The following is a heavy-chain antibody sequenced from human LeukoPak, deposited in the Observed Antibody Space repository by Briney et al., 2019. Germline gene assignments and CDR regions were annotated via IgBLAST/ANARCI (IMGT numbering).Heavy chain of an antibody. Sequence: SETLSLTCTVSGGSISSSSYYWGWIRQSPGKGLEWIGSIYHSGSTYYNPSLKSRLSISVDTSKNQFSLKLISVTAADTAVYYCATPYTSTWGAFDTWGQGTMVTVS. CDR3: ATPYTSTWGAFDT. CDR1: GGSISSSSYY. J-gene: IGHJ3*02. V-gene: IGHV4-39*07. CDR2: IYHSGST. D-gene: IGHD6-13*01.